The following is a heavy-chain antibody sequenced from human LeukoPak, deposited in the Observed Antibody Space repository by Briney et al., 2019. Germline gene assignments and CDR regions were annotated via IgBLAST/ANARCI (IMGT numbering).Heavy chain of an antibody. Sequence: ASVKVSCKASGGTFSSYAISWVRQAPGQGLEWMGGIIPIFGTANYAQKFQGRVTITADESTSTAYMELSSLRSEDTAVYYCARSRSYREAFDIWGQGTMVTVSS. CDR3: ARSRSYREAFDI. D-gene: IGHD1-26*01. CDR1: GGTFSSYA. CDR2: IIPIFGTA. J-gene: IGHJ3*02. V-gene: IGHV1-69*01.